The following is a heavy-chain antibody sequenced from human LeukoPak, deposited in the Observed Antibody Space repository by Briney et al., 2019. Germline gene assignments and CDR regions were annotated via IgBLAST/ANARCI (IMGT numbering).Heavy chain of an antibody. V-gene: IGHV3-53*01. D-gene: IGHD4-17*01. CDR3: IVFGDSNH. CDR2: IHSSGGT. Sequence: GGPLRLSCAASGFTGSNNYMSWVRQAPGKGLEWVSAIHSSGGTYYADSVKGRLTISRDTSKNTLYLQINSLRVEDTAVYYCIVFGDSNHWGQGTLVTVSS. CDR1: GFTGSNNY. J-gene: IGHJ5*02.